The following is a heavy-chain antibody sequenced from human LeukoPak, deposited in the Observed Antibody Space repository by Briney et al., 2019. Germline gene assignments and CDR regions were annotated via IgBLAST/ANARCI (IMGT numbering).Heavy chain of an antibody. CDR1: GYTFTSNY. D-gene: IGHD6-19*01. V-gene: IGHV1-18*04. CDR3: ARPKYSSGWYYYYGMDV. CDR2: ISAYNGNT. J-gene: IGHJ6*02. Sequence: GASVKVSCKASGYTFTSNYIHWVRQAPGQGLEWMGWISAYNGNTNYARKLQGRVTMTTDTSTSTAYMELRSLRSDDTAVYYCARPKYSSGWYYYYGMDVWGQGTTVTVSS.